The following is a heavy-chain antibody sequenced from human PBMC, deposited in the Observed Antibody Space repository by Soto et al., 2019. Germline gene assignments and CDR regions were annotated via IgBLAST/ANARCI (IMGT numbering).Heavy chain of an antibody. Sequence: QLQLQESGPGLVKPSETLSLTCTVSGGSISSSSYYWGWIRQPPGKGLEWIGSIYYSGSTYSNPSLKSRVTISVDTSKNQFSLRLSSVTAADTAVYYCARPHHCSSSGCYEAFDSWGQGTLVTVSS. J-gene: IGHJ5*01. CDR1: GGSISSSSYY. CDR3: ARPHHCSSSGCYEAFDS. D-gene: IGHD2-2*01. CDR2: IYYSGST. V-gene: IGHV4-39*01.